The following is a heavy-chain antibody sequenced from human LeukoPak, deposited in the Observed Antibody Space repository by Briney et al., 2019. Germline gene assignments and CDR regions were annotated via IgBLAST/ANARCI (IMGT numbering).Heavy chain of an antibody. V-gene: IGHV3-21*04. D-gene: IGHD6-6*01. CDR2: ISSSSSYI. CDR1: GFTFSSYS. J-gene: IGHJ1*01. CDR3: AKDIVGGGLFEYSSSWGYFQH. Sequence: PGGSLRLSCAASGFTFSSYSMNWVRQAPGKGLEWVSSISSSSSYIYYADSVKGRFTISRDNAKNSLYLQMNSLRAEDMALYYCAKDIVGGGLFEYSSSWGYFQHWGQGTLVTVSS.